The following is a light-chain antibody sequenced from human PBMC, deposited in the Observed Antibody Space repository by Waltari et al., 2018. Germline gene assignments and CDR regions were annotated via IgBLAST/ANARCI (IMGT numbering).Light chain of an antibody. V-gene: IGLV3-10*01. CDR1: ELPRKY. Sequence: SYELTQTPSVSVSPGQTARITCSGHELPRKYAYWFQQKSGQAPRLVMYEDTKRPSGIPGVFSGSSSGTVATVTISGAQVDDEADYYCYSSDSTGLRVFGGGTTVVVL. CDR3: YSSDSTGLRV. J-gene: IGLJ1*01. CDR2: EDT.